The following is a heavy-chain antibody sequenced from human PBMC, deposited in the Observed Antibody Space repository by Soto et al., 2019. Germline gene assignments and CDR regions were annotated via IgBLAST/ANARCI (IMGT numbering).Heavy chain of an antibody. CDR2: IYSGGST. CDR3: ATRSVTAPR. Sequence: EVQLVESGGGLVQPGGSLRLSCAASGFSVSSNYMSWVRQAPGKGLECVSLIYSGGSTYYADSVKGRFTISRHNFNNMLYLQMNSLRSDDTAVYYCATRSVTAPRWGQGTLVTVSS. J-gene: IGHJ4*02. D-gene: IGHD4-17*01. CDR1: GFSVSSNY. V-gene: IGHV3-53*04.